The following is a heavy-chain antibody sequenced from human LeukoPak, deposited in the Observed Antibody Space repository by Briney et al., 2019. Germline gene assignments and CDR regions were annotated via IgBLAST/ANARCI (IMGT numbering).Heavy chain of an antibody. D-gene: IGHD1-26*01. CDR2: ISSIDGST. CDR1: GLTASSNY. V-gene: IGHV3-23*01. J-gene: IGHJ4*02. Sequence: GGSLRLSCAASGLTASSNYMSWVRQAPGKGLEWVSGISSIDGSTYYADSVKGRFTVSRDNSKNTLYLQMNSLRAEDTAVYYCAKVASGSYYNWPFDYWGQGTLVTVSS. CDR3: AKVASGSYYNWPFDY.